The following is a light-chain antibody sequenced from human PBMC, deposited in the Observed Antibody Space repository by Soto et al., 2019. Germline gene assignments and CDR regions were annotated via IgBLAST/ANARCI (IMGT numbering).Light chain of an antibody. Sequence: QSVLTQPASVSGSPGQSITISCSGTSSDVGGYKYVSWYQQHPGKAPKLMIYEVSYRPSGVSNRFSGSKSGNTASLTISGLQAEDEADYYCQTYDSSLNTWVFGGGTKLTVL. CDR1: SSDVGGYKY. CDR3: QTYDSSLNTWV. J-gene: IGLJ3*02. V-gene: IGLV2-14*01. CDR2: EVS.